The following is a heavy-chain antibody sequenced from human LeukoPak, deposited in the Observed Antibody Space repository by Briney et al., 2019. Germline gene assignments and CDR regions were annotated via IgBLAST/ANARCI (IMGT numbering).Heavy chain of an antibody. CDR3: AKGDSSGYGLYAY. D-gene: IGHD3-22*01. V-gene: IGHV3-23*01. Sequence: PGRSLRLSCAASGFTFSSYAMSWVRQAPGKGLEWVSAISGSGGSTYYADSVKGRFTIFRDNSKNTLYLQMNSLRAEDTAVYYCAKGDSSGYGLYAYWGQGTLVTVSS. CDR1: GFTFSSYA. CDR2: ISGSGGST. J-gene: IGHJ4*02.